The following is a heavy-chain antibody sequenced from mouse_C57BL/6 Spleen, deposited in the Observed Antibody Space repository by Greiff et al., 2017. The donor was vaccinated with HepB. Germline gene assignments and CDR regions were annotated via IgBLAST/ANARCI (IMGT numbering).Heavy chain of an antibody. CDR3: ARQDYDYSSWFAY. Sequence: EVNVVESGGDLVKPGGSLKLSCAASGFTFSSYGMSWVRQTPDKRLEWVATISSGGSYTYYPDSVKGRFTISRDNAKNTLYLQMSSLKSEDTAMYYCARQDYDYSSWFAYWGQGTLVTVSA. CDR2: ISSGGSYT. J-gene: IGHJ3*01. V-gene: IGHV5-6*01. CDR1: GFTFSSYG. D-gene: IGHD2-4*01.